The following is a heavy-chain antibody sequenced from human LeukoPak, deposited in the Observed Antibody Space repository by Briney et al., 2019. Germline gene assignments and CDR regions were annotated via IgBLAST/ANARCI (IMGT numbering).Heavy chain of an antibody. Sequence: PSETLSLTCTVSGASISYYYWSWIRQPPGKGLEWIGYIYYSGSTNYNPSLKSRVTISVDTSKNQFSLKLSSVTAADTAVYYCARIGAVVRYFDYWGQGTLVTVSS. CDR2: IYYSGST. D-gene: IGHD2-15*01. CDR3: ARIGAVVRYFDY. V-gene: IGHV4-59*08. CDR1: GASISYYY. J-gene: IGHJ4*02.